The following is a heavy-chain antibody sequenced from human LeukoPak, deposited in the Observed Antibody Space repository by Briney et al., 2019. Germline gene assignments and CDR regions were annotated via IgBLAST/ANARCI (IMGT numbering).Heavy chain of an antibody. V-gene: IGHV3-23*01. CDR2: ISGSGSGT. D-gene: IGHD2-15*01. J-gene: IGHJ4*02. CDR3: ARGRIAPDY. Sequence: AGGSLRLSCAASGFTFSSYAMSWVRQAPGKGLEWVSGISGSGSGTYYADSVRGRFTISRDNSKNTVFLQMNSLRVEDTAVYYCARGRIAPDYWGQGTLVTVSS. CDR1: GFTFSSYA.